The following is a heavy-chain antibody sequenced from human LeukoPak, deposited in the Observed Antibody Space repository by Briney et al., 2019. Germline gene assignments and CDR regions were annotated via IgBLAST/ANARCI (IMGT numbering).Heavy chain of an antibody. D-gene: IGHD3-22*01. CDR3: ARSSLGSSGYYPSFYYYYGMDV. CDR1: CGSISSYY. CDR2: IYYSGST. Sequence: SETLSLTCTVSCGSISSYYWSWIRQPPGKGLEWIGYIYYSGSTNYNPSLKSRVTISVDTSKNQFSLKLSSVTAADTAVYYCARSSLGSSGYYPSFYYYYGMDVWGQGTTVTVSS. V-gene: IGHV4-59*08. J-gene: IGHJ6*02.